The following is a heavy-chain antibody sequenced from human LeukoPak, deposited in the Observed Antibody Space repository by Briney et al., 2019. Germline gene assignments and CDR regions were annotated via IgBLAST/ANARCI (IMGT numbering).Heavy chain of an antibody. V-gene: IGHV3-9*01. J-gene: IGHJ4*02. CDR2: ISWNSGSM. D-gene: IGHD1-26*01. CDR1: GFTFDDYA. Sequence: GRSLRLSCAASGFTFDDYAMHWVRQAPGKGLEWVSTISWNSGSMGYADSVKGRFTISRDNAKNSPYLQMNSLRVEDTALYYCAKDTSYSGSTNFDYWGQGTLVTVSS. CDR3: AKDTSYSGSTNFDY.